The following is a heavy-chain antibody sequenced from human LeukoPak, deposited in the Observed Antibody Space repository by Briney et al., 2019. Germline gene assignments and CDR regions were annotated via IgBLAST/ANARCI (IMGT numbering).Heavy chain of an antibody. Sequence: ASVKVSCKASGYTFTGYYMHWVRQAPGQGLEWMGWINPNSGGTNYAQKFQGRVTMTRDTSISTAYMELSRLRSDDTAVYYCARDTRWLQFNAFDIWGQGTMVTVSS. CDR1: GYTFTGYY. D-gene: IGHD5-24*01. V-gene: IGHV1-2*02. J-gene: IGHJ3*02. CDR2: INPNSGGT. CDR3: ARDTRWLQFNAFDI.